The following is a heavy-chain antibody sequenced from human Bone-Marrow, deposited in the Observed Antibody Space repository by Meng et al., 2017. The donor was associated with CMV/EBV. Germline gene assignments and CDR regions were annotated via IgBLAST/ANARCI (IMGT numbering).Heavy chain of an antibody. V-gene: IGHV4-38-2*01. Sequence: ESLKISCAASGFTFSDHYMSWIRQAPGKGLEWIGSIYHSGSTYYNPSLKSRVTISVDTSKNQFSLKLSSVTAADTAVYYCARGFGHRKLLWFGELLMKGGMDVWGQGTTVTVSS. CDR1: GFTFSDHY. CDR3: ARGFGHRKLLWFGELLMKGGMDV. J-gene: IGHJ6*02. D-gene: IGHD3-10*01. CDR2: IYHSGST.